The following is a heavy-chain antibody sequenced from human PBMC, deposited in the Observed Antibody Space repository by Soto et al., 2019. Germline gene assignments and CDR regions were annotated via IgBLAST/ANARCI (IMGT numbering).Heavy chain of an antibody. Sequence: QVQLVQSGAEVKKPGASVKISCKASGYTFIHYAIHWVRQAPGQRPEWMGLINPASGNTQYSQKFQGRFTITRDTSASTAYMELSSLGSEDTAVYFCSRTGYCTGWYFYFDYWAQGSLVTVSS. V-gene: IGHV1-3*01. CDR3: SRTGYCTGWYFYFDY. D-gene: IGHD6-19*01. J-gene: IGHJ4*02. CDR2: INPASGNT. CDR1: GYTFIHYA.